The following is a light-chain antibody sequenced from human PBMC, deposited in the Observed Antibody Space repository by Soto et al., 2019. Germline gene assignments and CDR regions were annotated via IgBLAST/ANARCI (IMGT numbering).Light chain of an antibody. Sequence: EIEMTQYPATLSVSPGGRATLSCRASQSLGTNLAWFQQKPGQVPRLLIHGASTRATGIPAGFSGSGSGTDFTLTISSLQSEDFAVYYCQQYNQWPRTFGQGTKV. CDR1: QSLGTN. V-gene: IGKV3-15*01. CDR2: GAS. CDR3: QQYNQWPRT. J-gene: IGKJ1*01.